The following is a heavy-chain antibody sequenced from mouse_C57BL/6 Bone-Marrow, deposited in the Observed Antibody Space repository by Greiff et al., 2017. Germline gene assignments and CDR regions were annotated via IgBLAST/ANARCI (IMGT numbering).Heavy chain of an antibody. CDR2: INSDGGST. CDR3: ARHAPLRYHWYFDV. J-gene: IGHJ1*03. CDR1: EYEFPSHD. V-gene: IGHV5-2*01. Sequence: EVKLMESGGGLVQPGESLKLSCESNEYEFPSHDMSWVRKTPEKRLELVAAINSDGGSTYYPDTMERRFIISRDNTKKTLYLQMSSLRSEDTALYYCARHAPLRYHWYFDVWGTGTTVTVSS. D-gene: IGHD1-1*01.